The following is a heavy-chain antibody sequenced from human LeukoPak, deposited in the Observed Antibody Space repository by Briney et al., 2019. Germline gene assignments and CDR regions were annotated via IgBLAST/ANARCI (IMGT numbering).Heavy chain of an antibody. CDR3: ARQVQRGPPYFYYYMDV. J-gene: IGHJ6*03. CDR1: GGSISSYY. Sequence: PSETLSLTCTVSGGSISSYYWSWIRQPPGKGLEWIGYTYYSGITHYNPSLQSRVTISVDTSKNQFSLKVSSVTAADSAVYYCARQVQRGPPYFYYYMDVWGKGTTVTVSS. D-gene: IGHD2/OR15-2a*01. CDR2: TYYSGIT. V-gene: IGHV4-59*08.